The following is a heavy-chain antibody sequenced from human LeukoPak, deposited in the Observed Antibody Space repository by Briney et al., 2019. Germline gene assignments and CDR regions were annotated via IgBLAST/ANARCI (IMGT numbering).Heavy chain of an antibody. V-gene: IGHV4-59*01. CDR3: ARATGGEFVYSFDY. J-gene: IGHJ4*02. CDR2: VHYTGVT. D-gene: IGHD2-8*02. CDR1: GASISSDF. Sequence: SETLSLTCSVSGASISSDFWSWIRQPPGKGLEHIGYVHYTGVTNYNASLKSRVTMSIDTSKNQFSLNLRSVTAADTAVYYCARATGGEFVYSFDYWGLGTLVTVS.